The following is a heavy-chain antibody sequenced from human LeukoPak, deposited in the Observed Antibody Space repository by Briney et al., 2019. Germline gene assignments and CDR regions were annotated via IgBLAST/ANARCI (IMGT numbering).Heavy chain of an antibody. CDR1: GASISTGSYY. CDR2: IYTSGST. Sequence: SETLSLTCTVSGASISTGSYYWTWIRQPAGKGLEWIGRIYTSGSTNYKPSLNNRATISLDTSKNQFSLKLSSVTAADTAVYYCARGRGRITIFGVVITPYYMDVWGKGTTVTVSS. CDR3: ARGRGRITIFGVVITPYYMDV. J-gene: IGHJ6*03. D-gene: IGHD3-3*01. V-gene: IGHV4-61*02.